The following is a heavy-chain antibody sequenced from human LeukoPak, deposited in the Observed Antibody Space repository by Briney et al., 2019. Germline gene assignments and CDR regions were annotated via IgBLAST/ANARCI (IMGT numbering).Heavy chain of an antibody. CDR1: GFTFSSYA. D-gene: IGHD5-18*01. J-gene: IGHJ3*02. Sequence: GGSLRLSCAASGFTFSSYAMHWVRQAPGKGLEWVAVISYDGSNKYYADSVKGRFTISRDNSKNTLYLLMNSLRAEDTAVYYCARVRRLRDDAFDIWGQGTMVTVSS. CDR2: ISYDGSNK. V-gene: IGHV3-30*04. CDR3: ARVRRLRDDAFDI.